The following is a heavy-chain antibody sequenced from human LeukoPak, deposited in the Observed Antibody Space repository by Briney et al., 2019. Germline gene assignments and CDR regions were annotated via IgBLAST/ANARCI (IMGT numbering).Heavy chain of an antibody. CDR1: GFTFSNYA. J-gene: IGHJ4*02. Sequence: GGSLRLSCAASGFTFSNYAMNWVRQAPGMGLEWVSALYIGGNTYYADSVRGRFTISRDNSKNTLYLQMNSLRAEDTAIYYCMTAAGYNFGQYWGQGTLVTVSS. V-gene: IGHV3-23*05. CDR3: MTAAGYNFGQY. D-gene: IGHD5-18*01. CDR2: LYIGGNT.